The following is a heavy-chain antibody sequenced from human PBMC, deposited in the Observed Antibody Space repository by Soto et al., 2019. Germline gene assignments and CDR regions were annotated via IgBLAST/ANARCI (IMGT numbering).Heavy chain of an antibody. CDR1: GYTFTSYG. CDR2: ISAYNGNT. Sequence: ASVKVSCKATGYTFTSYGISWVRQAPGQGLEWMGWISAYNGNTNYAQKLQGRVTMTTDTSTSTAYMELRSLRSDDTAVYYCAREALNYGGNENWFDPWGQGTLVTVSS. V-gene: IGHV1-18*01. D-gene: IGHD4-17*01. CDR3: AREALNYGGNENWFDP. J-gene: IGHJ5*02.